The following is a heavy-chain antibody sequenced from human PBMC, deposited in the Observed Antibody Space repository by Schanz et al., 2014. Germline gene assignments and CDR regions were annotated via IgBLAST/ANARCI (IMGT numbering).Heavy chain of an antibody. J-gene: IGHJ2*01. CDR3: ARLSVAGRPHVNYWYFDL. D-gene: IGHD6-19*01. Sequence: QVQLVQSGAEVKKPGASVKVSCKASGYTFTSYGISWVRQAPGQGLEWMGWISPNSGDTNYAQKFQGWVTMPRDTSISTAYMEVSRLKSDDTAVYYCARLSVAGRPHVNYWYFDLWGRGTLVTVSS. CDR1: GYTFTSYG. V-gene: IGHV1-18*01. CDR2: ISPNSGDT.